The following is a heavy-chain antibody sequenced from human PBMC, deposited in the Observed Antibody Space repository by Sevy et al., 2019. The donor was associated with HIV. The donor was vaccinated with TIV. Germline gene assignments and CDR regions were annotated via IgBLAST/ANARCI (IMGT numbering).Heavy chain of an antibody. CDR2: ISSSSSTI. CDR1: GFTFSSYS. Sequence: GGSLRLSCAASGFTFSSYSMNWVRQAPGKGLEWVSYISSSSSTIYYADSVKGRFTISRDNAKNSLNLQMNSLRDEDTAVYYCAREAKVVRGVQYYYDIDIWGKGTTVTVSS. CDR3: AREAKVVRGVQYYYDIDI. J-gene: IGHJ6*03. D-gene: IGHD3-10*01. V-gene: IGHV3-48*02.